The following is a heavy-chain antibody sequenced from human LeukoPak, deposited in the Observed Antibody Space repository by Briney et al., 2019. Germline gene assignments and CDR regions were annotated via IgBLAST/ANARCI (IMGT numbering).Heavy chain of an antibody. V-gene: IGHV4-31*03. J-gene: IGHJ4*02. CDR3: ARKRGGGFFDY. Sequence: SETLSLTCTVSGGSISSGGYFWTWIRQHPGKGLEWIVYINYSATTYNNPSLKSRDTISVDTSKNQFSLKLTSVTAADTAVYYCARKRGGGFFDYWGQGTLVTVSS. CDR1: GGSISSGGYF. CDR2: INYSATT. D-gene: IGHD2-15*01.